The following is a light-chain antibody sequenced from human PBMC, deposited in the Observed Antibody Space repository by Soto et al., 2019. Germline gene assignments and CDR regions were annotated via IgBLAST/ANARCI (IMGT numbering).Light chain of an antibody. CDR3: AAWDDSLNGRV. V-gene: IGLV1-47*02. Sequence: QSVLTQPPSASGTPGQRVTISCSGSSSNIGSNYVYWYQQLPGTAPKLLIYSTNQRPSGVPARFSGSKSGTSASLAISGLRSEDEADYYCAAWDDSLNGRVFGGGTKLTVL. CDR2: STN. CDR1: SSNIGSNY. J-gene: IGLJ3*02.